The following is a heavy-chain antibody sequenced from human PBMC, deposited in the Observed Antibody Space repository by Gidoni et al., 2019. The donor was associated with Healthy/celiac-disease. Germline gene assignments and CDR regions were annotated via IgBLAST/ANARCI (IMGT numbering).Heavy chain of an antibody. Sequence: EVQLVQSGAEVKKPGESLKISCKGYGYSFTSYWIGWVRQMTVKGREWMWIIYPGDSDTSYSPSFQGQVTISADKSISTAYLQWSSLKASDTAMYYCARRRQGYCSGGSCPFFDYWGQGTLVTVSS. J-gene: IGHJ4*02. CDR2: IYPGDSDT. CDR1: GYSFTSYW. CDR3: ARRRQGYCSGGSCPFFDY. D-gene: IGHD2-15*01. V-gene: IGHV5-51*03.